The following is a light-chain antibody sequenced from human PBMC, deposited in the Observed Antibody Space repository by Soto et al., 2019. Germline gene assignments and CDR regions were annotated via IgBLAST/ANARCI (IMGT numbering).Light chain of an antibody. CDR1: QSISNG. V-gene: IGKV1-5*03. CDR3: QQYNNYSWT. Sequence: DIQMTQSPSTLSASVGDGVTITCRASQSISNGLAWYQQKPGKAPNLLIYKASSLQSGVPSRFSGSGSGTEFTLTISSLQPDDFATYYCQQYNNYSWTFGQGTKVEIK. J-gene: IGKJ1*01. CDR2: KAS.